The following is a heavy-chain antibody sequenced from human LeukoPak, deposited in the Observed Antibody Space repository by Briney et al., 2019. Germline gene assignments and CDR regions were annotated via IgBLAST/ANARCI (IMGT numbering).Heavy chain of an antibody. CDR1: GFTFSSYA. D-gene: IGHD5-18*01. V-gene: IGHV3-23*01. J-gene: IGHJ4*02. CDR2: ISGSGGST. Sequence: PGGSLRLSCAASGFTFSSYAMSWVRQAPGKGLEWVSAISGSGGSTYYADSVKGRFTISRDNSKNTLYLQMNSLRAEDTAVYYCAKGLIPEQIWGDGFGFDYWGQGTLVTVSS. CDR3: AKGLIPEQIWGDGFGFDY.